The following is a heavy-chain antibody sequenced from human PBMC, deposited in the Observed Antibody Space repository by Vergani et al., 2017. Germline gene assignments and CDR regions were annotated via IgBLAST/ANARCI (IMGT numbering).Heavy chain of an antibody. J-gene: IGHJ6*02. CDR1: GFTFSSYA. CDR3: AKDRYSSGWGSYYYYYGMDV. Sequence: EVQLVESGGGLVQPGGSLRLSCAASGFTFSSYAMSWVRQAPGKGLEWVSAISGSGGSTYYADSVKGRFTISRDNSKNTLYLQMNSLRAEDTAVYYCAKDRYSSGWGSYYYYYGMDVWGQGTTVTVSS. CDR2: ISGSGGST. V-gene: IGHV3-23*04. D-gene: IGHD6-19*01.